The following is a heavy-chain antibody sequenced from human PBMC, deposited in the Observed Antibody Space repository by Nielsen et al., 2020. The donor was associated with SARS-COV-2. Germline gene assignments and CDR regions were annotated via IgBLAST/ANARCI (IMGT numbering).Heavy chain of an antibody. CDR3: AKGGVSGWYSLPFDY. CDR2: ISGSGGST. Sequence: GGSLRLSCAASGFTFSSYAMSWVRQAPGKGLEWVSAISGSGGSTYYADSVKGRFTISRDNSKNTLYLQMNSLRAEDTAVYYRAKGGVSGWYSLPFDYWGQGTLVTVSS. J-gene: IGHJ4*02. D-gene: IGHD6-19*01. V-gene: IGHV3-23*01. CDR1: GFTFSSYA.